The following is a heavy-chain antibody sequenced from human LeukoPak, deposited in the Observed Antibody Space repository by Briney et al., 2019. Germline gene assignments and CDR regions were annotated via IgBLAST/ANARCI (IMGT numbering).Heavy chain of an antibody. CDR3: AELGITMIGGV. CDR1: GFTFSTYT. CDR2: ISTSSIYI. D-gene: IGHD3-10*02. J-gene: IGHJ6*04. V-gene: IGHV3-21*01. Sequence: GGSLRLSCAASGFTFSTYTMNWVRQAPGKGLEWVSSISTSSIYIYYADSVKGRFTISRDNAKNSLYLQMNSLRAEDTAVYYCAELGITMIGGVWGKGTTVTISS.